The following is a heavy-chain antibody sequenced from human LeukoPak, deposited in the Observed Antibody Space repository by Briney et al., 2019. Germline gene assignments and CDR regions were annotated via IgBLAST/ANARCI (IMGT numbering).Heavy chain of an antibody. Sequence: PSGTLSLTCTVSDEVITSNNWWSWVRQSPGKGLEWIGEIFHSGTTRYKASLESRVTMLLDKSKNQFSLRLNSVTAADTAVYFCARPRLGGGIFFVGGFAPWARGIRVPVS. CDR1: DEVITSNNW. J-gene: IGHJ5*02. CDR2: IFHSGTT. D-gene: IGHD1-26*01. CDR3: ARPRLGGGIFFVGGFAP. V-gene: IGHV4-4*02.